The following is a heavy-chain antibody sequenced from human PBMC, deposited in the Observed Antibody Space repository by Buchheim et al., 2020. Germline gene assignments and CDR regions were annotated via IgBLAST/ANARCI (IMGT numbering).Heavy chain of an antibody. Sequence: QVELVQFGGGVKKTGASVKVSCKGSGYSFSTYAISWVRQAPGHGLEWMGWITSHTGETQYAEKLQGRITMTTDKVTNIGHMELRSLTSDDTAVYYCARSQDSSYYWASDAFDLWGQGT. CDR2: ITSHTGET. CDR3: ARSQDSSYYWASDAFDL. CDR1: GYSFSTYA. V-gene: IGHV1-18*01. D-gene: IGHD4-11*01. J-gene: IGHJ3*01.